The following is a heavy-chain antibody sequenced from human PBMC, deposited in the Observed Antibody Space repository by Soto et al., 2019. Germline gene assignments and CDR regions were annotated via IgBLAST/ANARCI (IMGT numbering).Heavy chain of an antibody. D-gene: IGHD5-18*01. Sequence: GGSLRLSCTASGFTFGGLAMRWLRQAPGKGLEWVGFTRSKAYGGTTEYAASVKGRFTISRDDSKSIAYLQMNSLKTEDTAVYYCTRGSLYSYGSRWGQGTLVTVSS. CDR2: TRSKAYGGTT. CDR1: GFTFGGLA. V-gene: IGHV3-49*03. J-gene: IGHJ4*02. CDR3: TRGSLYSYGSR.